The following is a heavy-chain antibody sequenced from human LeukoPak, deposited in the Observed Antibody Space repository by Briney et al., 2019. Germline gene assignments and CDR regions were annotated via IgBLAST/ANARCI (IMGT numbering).Heavy chain of an antibody. CDR1: GYLFTSYW. CDR3: ARQDGSGTYDAFDV. CDR2: IYPGDSDT. D-gene: IGHD3-10*01. Sequence: GESLKISCKDSGYLFTSYWIAWVRQRPGKGLEWMGIIYPGDSDTRYSPSFQGQVTISADTSINTAYLHWSSLKASDTAIYYCARQDGSGTYDAFDVWGQGTMVTV. J-gene: IGHJ3*01. V-gene: IGHV5-51*01.